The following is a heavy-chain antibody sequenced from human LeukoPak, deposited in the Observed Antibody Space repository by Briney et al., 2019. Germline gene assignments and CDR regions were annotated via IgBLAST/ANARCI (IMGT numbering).Heavy chain of an antibody. V-gene: IGHV1-69*05. D-gene: IGHD1-7*01. CDR1: GGTFSSYA. J-gene: IGHJ6*03. CDR2: IIAIFGTA. CDR3: ARESLNPITGTTYDYMDV. Sequence: SVKVSCKASGGTFSSYAISWVRQAPGQGLEWMGGIIAIFGTANYAQKFQGRVTITTDESTSTAYMELSSLRSEDTAVYYCARESLNPITGTTYDYMDVWGKGTTVTVSS.